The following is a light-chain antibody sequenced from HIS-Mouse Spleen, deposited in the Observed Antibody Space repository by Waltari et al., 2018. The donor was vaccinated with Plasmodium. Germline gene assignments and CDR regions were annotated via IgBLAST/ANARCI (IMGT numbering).Light chain of an antibody. CDR3: CSYAGSSTFVV. Sequence: QSALTQPASVSGSPGQSIPISCTGTSSDVGSYTLVSWYQQHPGKAPKLMIYEGSKRPSGVSNRVSGSKSGNTASLTISGLQAEDEADYYCCSYAGSSTFVVFGGGTKLTVL. CDR1: SSDVGSYTL. J-gene: IGLJ2*01. V-gene: IGLV2-23*03. CDR2: EGS.